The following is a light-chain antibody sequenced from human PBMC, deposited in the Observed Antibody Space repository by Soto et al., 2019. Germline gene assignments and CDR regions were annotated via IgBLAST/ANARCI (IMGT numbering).Light chain of an antibody. CDR3: QQANSFPRT. J-gene: IGKJ1*01. V-gene: IGKV1D-12*01. Sequence: DIQMTQSPSSVSASVGDRVTITCRASQAISTWLAWYQQKPGKAPKLLIYAASNLQTGVPSSFSGSGSGTDFTLTISSLRPEDFATYYCQQANSFPRTFGQGTKVEIK. CDR1: QAISTW. CDR2: AAS.